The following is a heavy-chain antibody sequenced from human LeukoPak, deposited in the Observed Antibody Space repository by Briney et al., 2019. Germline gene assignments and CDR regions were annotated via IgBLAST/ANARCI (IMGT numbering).Heavy chain of an antibody. Sequence: GGSLRLSCAASGFTFSTYWMHWVRQAPGKGLVWVSHINSDGSSATYADSVKGRFTISRDNAKNTLYLQMNSLRAEDTAVYYCARGRYCSSTSCYGWFDPWGQGTLVTVSS. V-gene: IGHV3-74*03. J-gene: IGHJ5*02. CDR1: GFTFSTYW. CDR2: INSDGSSA. CDR3: ARGRYCSSTSCYGWFDP. D-gene: IGHD2-2*01.